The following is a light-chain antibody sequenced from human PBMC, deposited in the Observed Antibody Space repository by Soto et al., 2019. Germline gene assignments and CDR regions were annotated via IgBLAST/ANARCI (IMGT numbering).Light chain of an antibody. CDR1: QGISNY. V-gene: IGKV1-9*01. CDR2: GAS. CDR3: QQLNASPHR. J-gene: IGKJ4*02. Sequence: DIQLTQSPSFLSASVGDRVTITCRASQGISNYSASYLQNPGKAPKLPISGASTFQSGVPTRFSGSGSGTEFTLTVSSRQTKDFATYCCQQLNASPHRFGGETKMEIK.